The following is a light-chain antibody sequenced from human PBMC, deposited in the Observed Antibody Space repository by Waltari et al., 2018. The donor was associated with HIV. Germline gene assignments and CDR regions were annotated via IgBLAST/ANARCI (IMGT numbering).Light chain of an antibody. Sequence: QSRVTQTPTASGSRGQSVPLSCPGTSSDVGSYNRVSWYQQPPGTAPRLMSYEVSNRLSGFPDRFAGSKSGNTASLTISALQAEDECDYYCSAYTSSSTDVFGTGTKVTVL. CDR2: EVS. V-gene: IGLV2-18*02. J-gene: IGLJ1*01. CDR3: SAYTSSSTDV. CDR1: SSDVGSYNR.